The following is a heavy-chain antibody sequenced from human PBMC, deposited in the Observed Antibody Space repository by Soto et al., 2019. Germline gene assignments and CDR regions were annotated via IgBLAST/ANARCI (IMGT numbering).Heavy chain of an antibody. CDR3: ARVERGTATTVVDAFEI. D-gene: IGHD1-1*01. V-gene: IGHV4-34*01. J-gene: IGHJ3*02. Sequence: QVQLQQWGAGLLKPSETLSLTCAVFGGSVNSGNYYWSWIRQPPGKGLERIGEMGHSGGTHINPSLKSRVTISVDTSKNQFSLKVSSVTAADTALYYCARVERGTATTVVDAFEIWGPGTMVTVSS. CDR2: MGHSGGT. CDR1: GGSVNSGNYY.